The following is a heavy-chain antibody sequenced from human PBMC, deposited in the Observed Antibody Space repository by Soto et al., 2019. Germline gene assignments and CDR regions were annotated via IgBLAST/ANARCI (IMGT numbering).Heavy chain of an antibody. Sequence: ASVKVSCKASGFTFTSSAVQWVRQARGQRLEWIGRIVVGSGNTNYAPKFQERVTITRDMSTSTAYMELSSLRSADTAVYCCAEDLASGSYFDAFDNCGQGTMVTVSS. CDR2: IVVGSGNT. J-gene: IGHJ3*02. D-gene: IGHD1-26*01. V-gene: IGHV1-58*01. CDR1: GFTFTSSA. CDR3: AEDLASGSYFDAFDN.